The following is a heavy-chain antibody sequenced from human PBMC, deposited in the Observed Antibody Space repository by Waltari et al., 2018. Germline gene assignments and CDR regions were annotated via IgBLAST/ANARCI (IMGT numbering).Heavy chain of an antibody. CDR3: AKKVVPLTVTTDWFGP. J-gene: IGHJ5*02. CDR2: ISGSGGST. Sequence: EVQLLESGGGLVQPGGSLRLSCAASGFTFSSYALSWVRQAPGKGLEWVAGISGSGGSTYYADSVKGRFTISRDNTKNTLYLQMNSLGAEDTAVYYWAKKVVPLTVTTDWFGPWGQGTLVTVSS. V-gene: IGHV3-23*01. CDR1: GFTFSSYA. D-gene: IGHD4-17*01.